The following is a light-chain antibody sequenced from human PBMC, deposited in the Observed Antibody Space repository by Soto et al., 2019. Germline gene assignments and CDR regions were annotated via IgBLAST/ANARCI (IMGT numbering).Light chain of an antibody. V-gene: IGKV3D-20*01. CDR2: DGF. CDR1: QSVSSSR. CDR3: QQYGNSPIT. J-gene: IGKJ5*01. Sequence: EIVLTQSPATLSLSAGERATLSCGASQSVSSSRLAWYQQKPALAPRLLIYDGFLRATGIPDRFSGSGSGTDFTLTISRLEPEDFAVYYCQQYGNSPITFGQGTRLEIK.